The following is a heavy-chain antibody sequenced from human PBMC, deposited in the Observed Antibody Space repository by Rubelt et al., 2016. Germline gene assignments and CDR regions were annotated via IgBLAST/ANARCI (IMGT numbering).Heavy chain of an antibody. V-gene: IGHV1-18*01. J-gene: IGHJ5*02. D-gene: IGHD2-2*01. CDR2: ISAYNGNT. CDR1: GYTFTSYG. Sequence: KASGYTFTSYGISWVRQAPGQGLEWMGWISAYNGNTNYAQKLQGRVTMTTDTSTSTAYMELRSLRSDDTTVDYCARDRDIVVVPAAMYWFDPWGQGTLVTVSS. CDR3: ARDRDIVVVPAAMYWFDP.